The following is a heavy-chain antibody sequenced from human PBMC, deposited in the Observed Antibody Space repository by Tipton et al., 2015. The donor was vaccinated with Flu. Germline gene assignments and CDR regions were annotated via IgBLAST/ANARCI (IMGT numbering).Heavy chain of an antibody. CDR1: GFTFDDYA. CDR3: VKDITSSGWYFCPFN. Sequence: SLRLSCASSGFTFDDYAMHWVRQAPGKGLEWVSGISWNSGSIGYADSVKGRFTISRDNAKNSLYLEMNSLRVEDTALYYCVKDITSSGWYFCPFNWGQGTLVTVSS. D-gene: IGHD6-19*01. V-gene: IGHV3-9*01. J-gene: IGHJ4*02. CDR2: ISWNSGSI.